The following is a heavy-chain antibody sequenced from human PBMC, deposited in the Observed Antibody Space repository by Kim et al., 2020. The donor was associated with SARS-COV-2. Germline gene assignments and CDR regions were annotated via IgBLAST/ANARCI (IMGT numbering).Heavy chain of an antibody. J-gene: IGHJ6*02. V-gene: IGHV3-21*01. CDR3: ARDGGPPYCSGGSCYSDYYYGMDV. CDR2: ISSSSSYI. CDR1: GFTFSSYS. Sequence: GGSLRLSCAASGFTFSSYSMNWVRQAPGKGLEWVSSISSSSSYIYYADSVKGRFTISRDNAKNSLYLQMNSLRAENTAVYYRARDGGPPYCSGGSCYSDYYYGMDVWGQGTTVTVSS. D-gene: IGHD2-15*01.